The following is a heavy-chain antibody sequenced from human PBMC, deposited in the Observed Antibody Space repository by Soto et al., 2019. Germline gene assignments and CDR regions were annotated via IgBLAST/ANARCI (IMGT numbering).Heavy chain of an antibody. V-gene: IGHV1-69*06. CDR1: GGTFSSYA. J-gene: IGHJ5*02. CDR3: ARDEAPYYYDSTGYYMGNWFDP. CDR2: IIPIFGTA. Sequence: SVKVSCKASGGTFSSYAISWVRQAPGQGLEWMGGIIPIFGTANYAQKFQGRVTITADKSTSTAYMELSGLRSEDTAVYYCARDEAPYYYDSTGYYMGNWFDPWGQGTLVTVSS. D-gene: IGHD3-22*01.